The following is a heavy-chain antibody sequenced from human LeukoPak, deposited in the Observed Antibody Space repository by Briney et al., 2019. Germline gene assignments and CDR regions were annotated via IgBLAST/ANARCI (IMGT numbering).Heavy chain of an antibody. Sequence: PGGSLRLSCAASGFTFSSYAMHWVRQAPGKGLEWLAVISYDGSNKYYADSVKGRFTISRDNSKNTLYLQMNSLRAEDTAVYYCARGRGGYSYGWLDYWGQGTLVTVSS. CDR2: ISYDGSNK. CDR3: ARGRGGYSYGWLDY. J-gene: IGHJ4*02. CDR1: GFTFSSYA. D-gene: IGHD5-18*01. V-gene: IGHV3-30-3*01.